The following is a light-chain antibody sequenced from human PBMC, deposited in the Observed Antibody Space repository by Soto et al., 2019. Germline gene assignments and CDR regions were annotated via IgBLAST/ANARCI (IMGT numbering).Light chain of an antibody. Sequence: VMTQSPATLSVSPGERVTLSCRASQSVGGSLAWYRQKPGQAPSLLVYGASIRATGIPARFIGSGSGTEFTLTISSLQSEDFATYYCQHLINYPITFGQRTRLEI. V-gene: IGKV3-15*01. CDR2: GAS. J-gene: IGKJ5*01. CDR1: QSVGGS. CDR3: QHLINYPIT.